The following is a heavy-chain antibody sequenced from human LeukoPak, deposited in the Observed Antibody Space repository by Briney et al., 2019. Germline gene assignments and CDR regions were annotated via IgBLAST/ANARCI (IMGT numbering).Heavy chain of an antibody. V-gene: IGHV3-49*03. Sequence: PGGSLRLSCAASGFTFSDYYMSWIRQAPGKGLEWVGFIRSKAYGGTTEYAASVKGRITISRDDSKSIAYLQMNSLKTEDTAVYYCTSQEDAFDIWGQGTMVTVSS. CDR1: GFTFSDYY. J-gene: IGHJ3*02. CDR2: IRSKAYGGTT. CDR3: TSQEDAFDI.